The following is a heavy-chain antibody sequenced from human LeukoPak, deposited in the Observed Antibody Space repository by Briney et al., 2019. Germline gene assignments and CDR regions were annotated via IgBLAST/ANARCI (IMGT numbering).Heavy chain of an antibody. Sequence: SETLSLTCTVPVDSLSNYSRCWSRQPPGKGLEWIGYVFDSGGTNYNPSLKSRVTISVDTSKKQFSLKLSSVTAADTAVYYCARGYSSSWNYFDCWGQGTLVTVSS. D-gene: IGHD6-13*01. CDR2: VFDSGGT. V-gene: IGHV4-59*01. J-gene: IGHJ4*02. CDR1: VDSLSNYS. CDR3: ARGYSSSWNYFDC.